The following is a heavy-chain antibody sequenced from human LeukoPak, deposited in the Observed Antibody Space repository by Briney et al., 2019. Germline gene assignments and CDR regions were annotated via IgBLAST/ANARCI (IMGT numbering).Heavy chain of an antibody. D-gene: IGHD1-1*01. CDR3: AKDVYGLGRYNGNFDY. CDR2: ISGSGGST. J-gene: IGHJ4*02. CDR1: GFTFSSYA. V-gene: IGHV3-23*01. Sequence: GESLRLSCAASGFTFSSYAMSWVRQAPGKGLEWVSAISGSGGSTYYADSVKGRFTISRDNSKNTLYLQMNSLRAEDTAVYYCAKDVYGLGRYNGNFDYWGQGTLVTVSS.